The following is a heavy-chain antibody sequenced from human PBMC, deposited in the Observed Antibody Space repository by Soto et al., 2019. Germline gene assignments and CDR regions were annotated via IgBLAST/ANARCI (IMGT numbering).Heavy chain of an antibody. CDR2: IYWHDDK. J-gene: IGHJ4*02. CDR1: GFSLNTGGLG. Sequence: VSGPTLLKPAQTITLTCTFSGFSLNTGGLGVGWIRQPPGKALEWLALIYWHDDKRYSPSLKSRLTITKDTSKNQVVLTMTNMDPVDTATYYCAHTPYSSGGDYCGQGTQVTVSS. V-gene: IGHV2-5*01. D-gene: IGHD6-19*01. CDR3: AHTPYSSGGDY.